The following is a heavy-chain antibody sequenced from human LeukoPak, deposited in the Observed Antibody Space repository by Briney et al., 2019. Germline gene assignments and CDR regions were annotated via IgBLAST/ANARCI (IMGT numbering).Heavy chain of an antibody. D-gene: IGHD1-26*01. V-gene: IGHV3-11*04. CDR2: ISSSANTI. CDR1: GFTFSDYY. CDR3: GYSGTLNFDY. J-gene: IGHJ4*02. Sequence: GGSLRLSCAASGFTFSDYYMSWIRQAPGKGLEWLSFISSSANTIYYADSVKGRFTISRDNAKNLLYLQMNSPRAEDTAVYYCGYSGTLNFDYWGQGTLVTVSS.